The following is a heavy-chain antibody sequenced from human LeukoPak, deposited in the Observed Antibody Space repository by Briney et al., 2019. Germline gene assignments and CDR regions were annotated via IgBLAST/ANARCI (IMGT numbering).Heavy chain of an antibody. CDR1: GGSISSGGYY. V-gene: IGHV4-31*03. J-gene: IGHJ4*02. CDR3: ARWYSRSLDYNFDY. Sequence: SETLSLTCTVSGGSISSGGYYWSWIRQHPGKGLEWIGYVYNSRSTYYNPSLKSGVPISVDRSKNQFSLKLSSVTAADPAGYYCARWYSRSLDYNFDYWGQGTLVTVS. CDR2: VYNSRST. D-gene: IGHD6-13*01.